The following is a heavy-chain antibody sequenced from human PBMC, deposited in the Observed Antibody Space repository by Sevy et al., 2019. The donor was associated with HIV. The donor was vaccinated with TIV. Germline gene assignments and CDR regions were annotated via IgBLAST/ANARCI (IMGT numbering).Heavy chain of an antibody. D-gene: IGHD6-13*01. CDR2: ISWNSGSI. V-gene: IGHV3-9*01. CDR1: GFTFDDYA. J-gene: IGHJ6*02. Sequence: GGSLRLSCAASGFTFDDYAMHWVRQAPGKGLEWDSGISWNSGSIGYADSVKGRFTISRDNAKNSLYLQMNSLRAEDTALYYCAKEGPGIAGAGTFGYYYGMDVWGQGTTVTVSS. CDR3: AKEGPGIAGAGTFGYYYGMDV.